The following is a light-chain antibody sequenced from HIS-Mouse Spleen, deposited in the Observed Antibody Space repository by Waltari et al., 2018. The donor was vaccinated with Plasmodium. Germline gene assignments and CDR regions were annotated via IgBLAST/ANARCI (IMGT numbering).Light chain of an antibody. Sequence: DIQMTQSPSSLSASVGDRVTITCRASQSISNYLNWYQQKPGKAPKFLIYATSTLQSGVPSRFSGSGSGTDFTLTISSLQPEDFATYECQQSDSTWTFGQGTKVEIK. V-gene: IGKV1-39*01. CDR2: ATS. CDR1: QSISNY. CDR3: QQSDSTWT. J-gene: IGKJ1*01.